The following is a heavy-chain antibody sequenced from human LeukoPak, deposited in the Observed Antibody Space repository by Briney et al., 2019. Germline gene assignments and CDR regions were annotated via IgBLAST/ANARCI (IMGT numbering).Heavy chain of an antibody. D-gene: IGHD2-2*01. CDR3: AKDQVVVVPAAISYYFDY. V-gene: IGHV3-23*01. J-gene: IGHJ4*02. CDR1: GFTFSSYA. CDR2: ISGSGGST. Sequence: GGSLRLSCAASGFTFSSYAMSWVCQAPGKGLEWVSAISGSGGSTYYADSVKGRFTISRDNSKNTLYLQMNSLRAEDTAVYYCAKDQVVVVPAAISYYFDYWGQGTLVTVSS.